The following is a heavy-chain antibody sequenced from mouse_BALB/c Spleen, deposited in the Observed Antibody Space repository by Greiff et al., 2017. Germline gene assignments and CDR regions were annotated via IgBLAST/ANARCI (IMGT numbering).Heavy chain of an antibody. CDR3: ARLGSSYIDY. Sequence: DVKLVESGGGLVQPGGSLKLSCAASGFTFSSYTMSWVRQTPEKRLEWVAYISNGGGSTYYPDTVKGRFTISRDNAKNTLYLQMSSLKSEDTAMYYCARLGSSYIDYWGQGTTLTVSS. CDR2: ISNGGGST. V-gene: IGHV5-12-2*01. CDR1: GFTFSSYT. D-gene: IGHD1-1*01. J-gene: IGHJ2*01.